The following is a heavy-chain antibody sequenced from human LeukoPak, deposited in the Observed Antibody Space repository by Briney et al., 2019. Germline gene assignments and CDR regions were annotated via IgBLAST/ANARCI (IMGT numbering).Heavy chain of an antibody. D-gene: IGHD5-18*01. J-gene: IGHJ3*02. Sequence: MPSETLSLTCAVSGGSISSSNWWSWVRQPPGKGLEWIGYIYYSGSTNYNPSLKSRVTISVDTSKNQFSLKLSSVTAADTAVYYCARESDTAMDAFDIWGQGTMVTVSS. CDR1: GGSISSSNW. V-gene: IGHV4-4*02. CDR3: ARESDTAMDAFDI. CDR2: IYYSGST.